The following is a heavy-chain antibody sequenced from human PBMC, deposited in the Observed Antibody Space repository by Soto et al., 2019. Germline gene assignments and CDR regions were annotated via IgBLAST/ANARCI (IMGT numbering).Heavy chain of an antibody. J-gene: IGHJ6*02. CDR2: IYSGGST. CDR1: GFTVSSNY. Sequence: HPGGSLRLSCAASGFTVSSNYMSWVRQAPGKGLEWVSVIYSGGSTYYADSVKGRFTISRDNSKNTLYLQMNSLRAEDTAVYYCARDKVVRGVMYGMDVWGQGTTVTVSS. CDR3: ARDKVVRGVMYGMDV. D-gene: IGHD3-10*01. V-gene: IGHV3-53*01.